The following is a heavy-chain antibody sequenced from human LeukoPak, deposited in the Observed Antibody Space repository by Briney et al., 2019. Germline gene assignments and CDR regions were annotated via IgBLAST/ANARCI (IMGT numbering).Heavy chain of an antibody. D-gene: IGHD2-2*02. CDR2: INHSGST. V-gene: IGHV4-34*01. CDR1: GGSFSGYY. J-gene: IGHJ4*02. Sequence: PSETLSLTCAVYGGSFSGYYWSWIRQPPGKGLEWIGEINHSGSTNYNPSLKSRVTISVDTSKNQFSLKLSSVTAADTAVYYCARGPAVPAAIDYFDYWGQGTLVTVSS. CDR3: ARGPAVPAAIDYFDY.